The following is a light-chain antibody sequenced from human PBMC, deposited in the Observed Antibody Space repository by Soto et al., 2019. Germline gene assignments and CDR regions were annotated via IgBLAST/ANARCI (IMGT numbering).Light chain of an antibody. CDR1: QSVSTSY. V-gene: IGKV3-20*01. CDR2: AAS. CDR3: QQYGNSPAIT. Sequence: EVVLTQSPGTLSLSPGERATLSCRASQSVSTSYLAWYRQKPGQAPRLLIYAASSRATGIPDRFSGSGSGTDFTLTVSRLEPEDFAVYYCQQYGNSPAITFGQGTRLENK. J-gene: IGKJ5*01.